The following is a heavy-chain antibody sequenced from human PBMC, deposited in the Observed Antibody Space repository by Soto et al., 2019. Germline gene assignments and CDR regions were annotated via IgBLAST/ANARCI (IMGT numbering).Heavy chain of an antibody. J-gene: IGHJ4*02. CDR2: ISAYNGNT. Sequence: QVQLVQSGAEVKKPGASVKVSCKASGYTFTSYGISWVRQAPGQGLEWMGWISAYNGNTNYAQKHQGRVTMTTDTSTGTAYMELRSLRSDDTAVYYCARDDRITIFGVVITPHFFDYWGQGTLVTVSS. V-gene: IGHV1-18*01. CDR3: ARDDRITIFGVVITPHFFDY. CDR1: GYTFTSYG. D-gene: IGHD3-3*01.